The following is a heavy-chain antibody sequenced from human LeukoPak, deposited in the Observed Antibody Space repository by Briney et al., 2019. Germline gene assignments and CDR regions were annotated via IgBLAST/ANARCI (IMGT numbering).Heavy chain of an antibody. CDR2: IRYDGSKK. D-gene: IGHD1-26*01. J-gene: IGHJ6*03. CDR1: GFIFSSYG. Sequence: GGSLRLSCAASGFIFSSYGMHWVRQAPGKGLEWVAFIRYDGSKKYYADSVKGRFTISRDNSKNTLYLQMNSLRAEDTAVYYCARGVSGSYYYYYMDVWGKGTTVTISS. CDR3: ARGVSGSYYYYYMDV. V-gene: IGHV3-30*02.